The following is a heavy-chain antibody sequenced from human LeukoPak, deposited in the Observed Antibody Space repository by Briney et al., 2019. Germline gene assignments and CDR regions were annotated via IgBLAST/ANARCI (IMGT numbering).Heavy chain of an antibody. Sequence: PGGSLRLSCAASGFTVSSNYMNWVRQAPGKGLQWVSVIYSGGTTDYADSVKGRFIISRDNSKNTVYLQMNSLRAEDTAMYHCARSSGGSHFDYWGQGTLVTASS. CDR3: ARSSGGSHFDY. CDR1: GFTVSSNY. J-gene: IGHJ4*02. D-gene: IGHD1-26*01. V-gene: IGHV3-53*01. CDR2: IYSGGTT.